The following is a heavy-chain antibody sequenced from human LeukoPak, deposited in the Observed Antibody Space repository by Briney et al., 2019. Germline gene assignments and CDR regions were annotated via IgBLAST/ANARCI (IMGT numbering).Heavy chain of an antibody. CDR2: IYSGGST. CDR1: GFTVSSNY. D-gene: IGHD3-3*01. V-gene: IGHV3-53*01. CDR3: ARAGFLRFLEWLSLSSYYYYGMDV. Sequence: GGSLRLSCAASGFTVSSNYMSWVRQAPGKGLEWVSVIYSGGSTYYADSVKGRFTISRDNSKNTLYLQMNSLRVEDTAVYYCARAGFLRFLEWLSLSSYYYYGMDVWGQGTTVTVSS. J-gene: IGHJ6*02.